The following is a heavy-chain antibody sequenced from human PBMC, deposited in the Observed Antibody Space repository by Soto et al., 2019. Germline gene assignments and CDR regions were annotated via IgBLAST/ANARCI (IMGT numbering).Heavy chain of an antibody. D-gene: IGHD5-12*01. J-gene: IGHJ4*02. CDR1: GFTFSSYA. CDR2: ISGGGDST. Sequence: EVQLLEPGGGLVQPGGSPRFSCAASGFTFSSYAMSWVRRAPGKGLQWVSAISGGGDSTYYADSVKGRFTISRDNSKNTLYLQMNSLRAEDTAVYYCAKEGPWREYDHWGQGTLVTVSS. CDR3: AKEGPWREYDH. V-gene: IGHV3-23*01.